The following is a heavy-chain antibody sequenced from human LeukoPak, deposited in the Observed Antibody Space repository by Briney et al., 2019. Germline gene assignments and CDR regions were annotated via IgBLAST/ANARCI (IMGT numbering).Heavy chain of an antibody. J-gene: IGHJ6*03. D-gene: IGHD5-24*01. CDR2: ISDSSSI. CDR1: GFTFSSYS. Sequence: GGSLRLSCAASGFTFSSYSMNWVRQAPGKGLEWVSYISDSSSIYHADSVKGRFTISRDNANNSLYLQMNSLRAEDTAVYYCARVCRDGYNGYYYYYYYMDVWGKGTTVTVSS. CDR3: ARVCRDGYNGYYYYYYYMDV. V-gene: IGHV3-48*04.